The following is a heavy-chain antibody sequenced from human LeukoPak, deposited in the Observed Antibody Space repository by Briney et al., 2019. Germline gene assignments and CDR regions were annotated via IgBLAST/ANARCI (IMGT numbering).Heavy chain of an antibody. J-gene: IGHJ4*02. V-gene: IGHV4-4*02. CDR3: ASLVGRYSSGLYYYYFDY. CDR2: MYLSGTT. D-gene: IGHD3-22*01. Sequence: SETLSLTCAVSGGSISSNNWWSWVRQPPGKGLEWIGEMYLSGTTHSNPSVKSRVTISIDKSKNQFFLNLSSVTAADTAVYYSASLVGRYSSGLYYYYFDYWGQGTLVTVSS. CDR1: GGSISSNNW.